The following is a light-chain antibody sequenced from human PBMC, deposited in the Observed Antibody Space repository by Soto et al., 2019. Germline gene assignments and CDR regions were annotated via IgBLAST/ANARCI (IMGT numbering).Light chain of an antibody. J-gene: IGKJ4*01. Sequence: DIQLTQSPSTLSASVGDRVTITCRASQSISDWLAWYQQKPGKAPKLLIYEVSNLESGVPARCSGSGSGTDFTLSITSLQPEDFATYYCQQLNTYPVTFGGGTKVDIK. CDR2: EVS. CDR3: QQLNTYPVT. CDR1: QSISDW. V-gene: IGKV1-5*01.